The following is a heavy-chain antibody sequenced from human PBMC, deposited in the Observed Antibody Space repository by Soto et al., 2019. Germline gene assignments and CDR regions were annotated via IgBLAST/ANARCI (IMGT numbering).Heavy chain of an antibody. CDR1: GGTFSSYA. CDR2: INPNSGGT. D-gene: IGHD3-22*01. J-gene: IGHJ6*02. CDR3: ASYYYDSSGYYNPLYGMDV. V-gene: IGHV1-2*02. Sequence: ASVKVSCKASGGTFSSYAISWVRQAPGQGLEWMGWINPNSGGTNYAQKFQGRVTMTRDTSISTAYMELSRLRSDDTAVYYCASYYYDSSGYYNPLYGMDVWGQGTTVTVSS.